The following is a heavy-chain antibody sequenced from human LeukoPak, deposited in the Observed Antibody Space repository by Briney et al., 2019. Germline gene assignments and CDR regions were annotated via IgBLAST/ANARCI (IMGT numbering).Heavy chain of an antibody. D-gene: IGHD4-17*01. V-gene: IGHV4-59*08. J-gene: IGHJ4*02. Sequence: KASETLSLTCTVSGGSISSYSWSWIRQPPGKGLEWIGYIYYSGSTNYNPSLKSRVTISVDTSKNQFSLKLSSVTAADTAVYYCASGGDYSDYWGQGTLVTVSS. CDR1: GGSISSYS. CDR2: IYYSGST. CDR3: ASGGDYSDY.